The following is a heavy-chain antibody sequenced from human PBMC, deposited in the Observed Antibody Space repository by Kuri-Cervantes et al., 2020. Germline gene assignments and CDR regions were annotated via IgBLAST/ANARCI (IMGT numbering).Heavy chain of an antibody. CDR2: ISAYNGIT. Sequence: ASVKVSCKASGYTFIDYYMHWVRQAPGQGLEWMGWISAYNGITNYAQKLQGRVTMTTDTSTSTAYLELRSLRSDDTAVYYCARVAHNWNYDSQVDYWGQGTLVTVSS. CDR1: GYTFIDYY. V-gene: IGHV1-18*04. J-gene: IGHJ4*02. D-gene: IGHD1-7*01. CDR3: ARVAHNWNYDSQVDY.